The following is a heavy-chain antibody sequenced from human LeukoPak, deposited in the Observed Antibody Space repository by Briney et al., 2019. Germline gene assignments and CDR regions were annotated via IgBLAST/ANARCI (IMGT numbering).Heavy chain of an antibody. D-gene: IGHD4-11*01. Sequence: GGSLRLSCAASGFTFSSYAMTWVRQAPGKGLEWVSSISSSSSYIYYADSVKGRFTISRDNAKNSLYLEMNSLRAEDTAVYYCARDGTTVTTGGWFDPWGQGTLVTVSS. J-gene: IGHJ5*02. CDR3: ARDGTTVTTGGWFDP. V-gene: IGHV3-21*01. CDR2: ISSSSSYI. CDR1: GFTFSSYA.